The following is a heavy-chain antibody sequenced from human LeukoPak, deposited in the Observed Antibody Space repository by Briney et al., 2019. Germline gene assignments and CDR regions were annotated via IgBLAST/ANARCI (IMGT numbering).Heavy chain of an antibody. J-gene: IGHJ4*02. V-gene: IGHV4-39*01. CDR1: GGSLSSSSYY. CDR2: TYYSGST. Sequence: SETLSLTCTVSGGSLSSSSYYWGWIRQPPGKGLEWIGSTYYSGSTYYNPSLKSRVTISVDTSKNQFSLKLSSVTAADTAVYYCARHSGTDTGNVDYWGQGTLVTVSS. D-gene: IGHD1-26*01. CDR3: ARHSGTDTGNVDY.